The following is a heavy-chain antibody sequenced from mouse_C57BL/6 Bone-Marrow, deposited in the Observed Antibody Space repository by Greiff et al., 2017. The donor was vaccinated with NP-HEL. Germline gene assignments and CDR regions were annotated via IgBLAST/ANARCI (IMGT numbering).Heavy chain of an antibody. CDR3: ARSLPPGAMDY. CDR2: INPSTGGT. V-gene: IGHV1-42*01. CDR1: GYSFTGYY. J-gene: IGHJ4*01. Sequence: VQLQQSGPELVKPGASVKISCKASGYSFTGYYMNWVKQSPEKSLEWIGEINPSTGGTTYNQKFKAKATLTVDKSSSTAYMQLKRLTSEDSAVYYCARSLPPGAMDYWGQGTSVTVSS.